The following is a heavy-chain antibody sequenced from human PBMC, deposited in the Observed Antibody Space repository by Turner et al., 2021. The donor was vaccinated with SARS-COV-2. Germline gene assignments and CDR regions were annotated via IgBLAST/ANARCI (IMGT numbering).Heavy chain of an antibody. CDR2: INTNTRNT. V-gene: IGHV1-8*01. Sequence: QVQLVQSGAEVKKPGASVKVSCKAAGYDFSNYDINWVRQASGQGLEWLGWINTNTRNTGYAQTFQASATMTRNTSIRAAYLELSSLRSEDTAIYYCAGTSNQHEKQDFYYGMDVWGQGTTVTVSS. D-gene: IGHD2-2*01. CDR1: GYDFSNYD. J-gene: IGHJ6*02. CDR3: AGTSNQHEKQDFYYGMDV.